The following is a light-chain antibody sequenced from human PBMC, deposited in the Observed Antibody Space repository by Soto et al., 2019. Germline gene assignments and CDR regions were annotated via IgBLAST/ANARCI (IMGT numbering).Light chain of an antibody. J-gene: IGLJ2*01. V-gene: IGLV2-14*01. CDR2: EVS. Sequence: QSALTQPASVSGSPGQSITISCTGTSSDIGGYNYVSWYQQHPGKAPKLTIYEVSNRPSGVSNRFSGSKSGNTASLTISGLQADDEADYYCTSYTSGNTLVFGGGTKLTVL. CDR3: TSYTSGNTLV. CDR1: SSDIGGYNY.